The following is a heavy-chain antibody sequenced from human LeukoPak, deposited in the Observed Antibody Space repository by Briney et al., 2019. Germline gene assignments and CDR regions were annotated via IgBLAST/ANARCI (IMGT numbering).Heavy chain of an antibody. CDR2: IYYSGST. V-gene: IGHV4-59*08. D-gene: IGHD1-14*01. CDR3: ARLNPYYYGMDV. J-gene: IGHJ6*02. CDR1: GGSISSYY. Sequence: PSETLSLTCTVSGGSISSYYWRWIRQPPGKGLEWIGYIYYSGSTNYNPSLKSRVTISVDTSKNQFSLRLSSVTAADTAVYYCARLNPYYYGMDVWSPGTTVTVSS.